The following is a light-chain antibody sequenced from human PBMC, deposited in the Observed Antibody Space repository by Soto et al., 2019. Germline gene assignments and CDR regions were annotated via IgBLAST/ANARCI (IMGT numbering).Light chain of an antibody. Sequence: IQMTQSPATVSASVGDRVTITCRASESIRTWLAWYQHKPGKAPKFLIYDASTLESGVPSRFSGSGSGTEFTLTISSLQPDDFATYYCQQSKDYVYRFGQVTK. CDR3: QQSKDYVYR. V-gene: IGKV1-5*01. CDR1: ESIRTW. CDR2: DAS. J-gene: IGKJ2*03.